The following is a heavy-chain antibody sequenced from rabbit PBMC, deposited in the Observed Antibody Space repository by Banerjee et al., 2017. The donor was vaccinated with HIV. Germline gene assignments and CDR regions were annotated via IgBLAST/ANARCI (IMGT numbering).Heavy chain of an antibody. CDR2: VDTGDGTT. V-gene: IGHV1S40*01. CDR3: ARAYNSGWGGYFNL. Sequence: QSLEESGGGLVKPGGSLTLTCTASGFSFSSSYFMCWVRQAPGKGLEWIASVDTGDGTTYYASWVNGRFTVSLDNAQNTVFLQMTSLTPADTATYFCARAYNSGWGGYFNLWGPGTLVTDS. CDR1: GFSFSSSYF. D-gene: IGHD4-1*01. J-gene: IGHJ4*01.